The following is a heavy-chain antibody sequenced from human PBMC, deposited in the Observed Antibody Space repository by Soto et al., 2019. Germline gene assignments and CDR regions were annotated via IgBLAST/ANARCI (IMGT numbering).Heavy chain of an antibody. CDR3: ARREDGMDV. CDR2: IYYSGST. V-gene: IGHV4-39*01. Sequence: SETLSLTCTVSGGSISSSSYYWGWIRQPPGKGLEWIGSIYYSGSTYYNPSLKSRVTISVDTSKNQFSLKLSSVTAADTAVYYCARREDGMDVWGQGTTVTVSS. J-gene: IGHJ6*02. CDR1: GGSISSSSYY.